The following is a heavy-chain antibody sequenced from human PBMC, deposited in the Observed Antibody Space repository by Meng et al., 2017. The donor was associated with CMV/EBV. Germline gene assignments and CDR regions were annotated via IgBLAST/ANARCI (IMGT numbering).Heavy chain of an antibody. D-gene: IGHD2-2*01. Sequence: GGSLRLSCAASGFTFSSYSMNWVRQAPGKGLEWVSSISSSSSYIYYADSVKGRFTISRDNAKNSLYLQMNSLRAEDTAVYYCARDFSFCSSTSCYPTEFDYWGQGTLVTVSS. CDR2: ISSSSSYI. CDR1: GFTFSSYS. J-gene: IGHJ4*02. V-gene: IGHV3-21*01. CDR3: ARDFSFCSSTSCYPTEFDY.